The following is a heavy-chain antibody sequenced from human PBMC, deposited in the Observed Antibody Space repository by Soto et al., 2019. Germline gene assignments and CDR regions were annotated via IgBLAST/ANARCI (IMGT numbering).Heavy chain of an antibody. CDR1: GGTFSSHS. CDR3: AREVKGFSRSGSPGLNI. CDR2: IIPIFGTA. Sequence: AVNVSCTASGGTFSSHSRTRVLQAPAQGFEWMGGIIPIFGTANYAQKSQGRVRITADDSTSTAYMELSSLRSEDTAVYYCAREVKGFSRSGSPGLNIWGQGTMVTVSS. J-gene: IGHJ3*02. D-gene: IGHD6-25*01. V-gene: IGHV1-69*01.